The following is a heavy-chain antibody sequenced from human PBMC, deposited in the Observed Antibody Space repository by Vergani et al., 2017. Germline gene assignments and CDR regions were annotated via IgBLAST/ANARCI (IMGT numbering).Heavy chain of an antibody. V-gene: IGHV4-30-2*01. CDR1: GDSITNGGFS. CDR2: ILPSGNS. Sequence: QLQLQESGSGLVQPSQTLSLTCAVSGDSITNGGFSWNWIRQPPGKGPEWIGYILPSGNSDYNPSLKNRVSRSLDKSKNQFSLWVNSVTAADTAVYFCARGALWWFRQIDSWGQGTLVTVSS. D-gene: IGHD2-21*01. J-gene: IGHJ4*02. CDR3: ARGALWWFRQIDS.